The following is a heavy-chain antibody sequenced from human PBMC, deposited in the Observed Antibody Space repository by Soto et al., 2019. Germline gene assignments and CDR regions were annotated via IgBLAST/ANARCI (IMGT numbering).Heavy chain of an antibody. CDR1: GFTFSNYG. CDR3: ARVYYDSSGYYDLNYFDY. D-gene: IGHD3-22*01. V-gene: IGHV3-7*02. J-gene: IGHJ4*02. Sequence: PGGSLRLSCAASGFTFSNYGMSWVRQAPGKGLEWVAKIKQDGSEKYYVDSVKGRFTISRDNAKDSLYLQMNSLRAEDTAVYYCARVYYDSSGYYDLNYFDYWGQGTLVTVSS. CDR2: IKQDGSEK.